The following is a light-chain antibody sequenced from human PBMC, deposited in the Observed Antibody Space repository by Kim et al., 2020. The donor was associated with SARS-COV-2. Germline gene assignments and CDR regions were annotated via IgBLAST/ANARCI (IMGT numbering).Light chain of an antibody. CDR2: YDS. CDR3: QVWDSSDDHVV. J-gene: IGLJ2*01. V-gene: IGLV3-21*04. Sequence: SYELTQPPSVSVAPGETARIPCGGYTVGRKSVHWYQQRPGQVPLLVIDYDSDRPSGIPERFSGSRSGSTATLTISRVEAGDEADYYCQVWDSSDDHVVFGEGTQLTVL. CDR1: TVGRKS.